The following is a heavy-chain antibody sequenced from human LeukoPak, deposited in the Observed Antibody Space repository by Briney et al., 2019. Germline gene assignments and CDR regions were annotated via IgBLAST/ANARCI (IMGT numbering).Heavy chain of an antibody. Sequence: GESLRLSCAASGFTFNTYGMNWVRQAPGKGLEWVSFISTSSSYIYYADSVKGRFTISRDNAKNSLYLQINSLRVEDTAVYYCARDNGFGSGTYYSDYWGQGTLVAVSS. D-gene: IGHD1-26*01. CDR3: ARDNGFGSGTYYSDY. J-gene: IGHJ4*02. V-gene: IGHV3-21*01. CDR1: GFTFNTYG. CDR2: ISTSSSYI.